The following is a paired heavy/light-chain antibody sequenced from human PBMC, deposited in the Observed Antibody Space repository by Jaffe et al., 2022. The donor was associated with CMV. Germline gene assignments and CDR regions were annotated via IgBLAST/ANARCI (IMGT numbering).Light chain of an antibody. CDR1: QNINTF. CDR3: HQAYSGHT. J-gene: IGKJ2*01. V-gene: IGKV1-39*01. CDR2: GAS. Sequence: QMTQSPTSLSASVGDTIIITCRASQNINTFLNWYQQTPGNAPKLLIYGASNLQSGVPSRFSASGSGTIFTLTVTSLQPEDFGFYFCHQAYSGHTFGQGTKVDIK.
Heavy chain of an antibody. CDR2: INTGHGNT. D-gene: IGHD1-26*01. CDR3: ARGSGTSRAGYYMDV. J-gene: IGHJ6*03. Sequence: QVQLVQSGGEVKKSGASVKVSCKASGYTFTGYSIQWVRQAPGQSLEWMGWINTGHGNTEYSQKFQGRVTITRDISASTAYMELTGLRYEDAAVYYCARGSGTSRAGYYMDVWGTGTTVTVSS. V-gene: IGHV1-3*04. CDR1: GYTFTGYS.